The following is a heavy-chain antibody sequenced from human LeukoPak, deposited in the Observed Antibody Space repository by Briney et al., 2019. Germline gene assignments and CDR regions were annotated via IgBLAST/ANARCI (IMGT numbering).Heavy chain of an antibody. Sequence: SVKVSCKASGGTFSSYAISWVRQAPGQGLEWLGGIIPIFGTANYAQKFQGRVTITADESTSTAYMELSSLRSEDTAVYYCARENEDYYDSSGYTGAFDIWGQGTMVTVSS. CDR1: GGTFSSYA. CDR2: IIPIFGTA. CDR3: ARENEDYYDSSGYTGAFDI. V-gene: IGHV1-69*13. J-gene: IGHJ3*02. D-gene: IGHD3-22*01.